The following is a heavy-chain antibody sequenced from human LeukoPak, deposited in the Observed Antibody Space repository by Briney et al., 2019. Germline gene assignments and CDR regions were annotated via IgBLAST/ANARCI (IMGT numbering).Heavy chain of an antibody. D-gene: IGHD3-3*01. CDR3: ARLGEWSTTPSERGFDY. CDR2: IYTSGST. J-gene: IGHJ4*02. Sequence: SETLSLTCTVSGGSINGYYWSWIRQPAGKGLEWIGRIYTSGSTNYNPSLKSRVTISVDTSKNQFSLKLSSVTAADTAVYYCARLGEWSTTPSERGFDYWGQGTLVTVSS. V-gene: IGHV4-4*07. CDR1: GGSINGYY.